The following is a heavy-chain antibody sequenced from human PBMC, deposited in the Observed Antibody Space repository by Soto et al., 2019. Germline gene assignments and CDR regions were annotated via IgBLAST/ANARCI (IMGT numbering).Heavy chain of an antibody. CDR2: INPNSGDT. Sequence: ASVKVSCKASGYIFTGYYIHWVRQAPGRGLEWMGWINPNSGDTEYAQNFQGRVTMTRDTSFNLVYMEMSGLMSDDTAVYCCARDARGTRGFDEMDIWGQGTTVTVSS. CDR3: ARDARGTRGFDEMDI. D-gene: IGHD3-9*01. J-gene: IGHJ6*02. V-gene: IGHV1-2*02. CDR1: GYIFTGYY.